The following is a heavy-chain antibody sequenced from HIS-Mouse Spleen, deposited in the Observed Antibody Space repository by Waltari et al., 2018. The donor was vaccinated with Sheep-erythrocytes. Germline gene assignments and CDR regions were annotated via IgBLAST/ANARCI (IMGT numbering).Heavy chain of an antibody. CDR3: ARLELGQFDY. CDR2: IYYSGST. J-gene: IGHJ4*02. CDR1: GGSISSYY. D-gene: IGHD1-26*01. Sequence: QVQLQESGPGLVKPSETLSLTCTVSGGSISSYYWIWIRQPPGKGLEWIGYIYYSGSTNDNPSLKSRVTISVDTSKNQFSLKLSSVTAADTAVYYCARLELGQFDYWGQGTLVTVSS. V-gene: IGHV4-59*08.